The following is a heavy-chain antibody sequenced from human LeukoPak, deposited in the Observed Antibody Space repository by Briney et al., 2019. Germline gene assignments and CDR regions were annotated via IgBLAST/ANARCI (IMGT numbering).Heavy chain of an antibody. Sequence: GGSLRLSCAASGFTSSTYGMHWVRQAPGKGLEWVAVIWFDGSNKYYGDSVKGRFTISRDNSKNTLYLQMNSLRAEDTALYYCARDYSNYFDYWGQGTLVTVSS. CDR1: GFTSSTYG. D-gene: IGHD4-11*01. CDR3: ARDYSNYFDY. CDR2: IWFDGSNK. V-gene: IGHV3-33*01. J-gene: IGHJ4*02.